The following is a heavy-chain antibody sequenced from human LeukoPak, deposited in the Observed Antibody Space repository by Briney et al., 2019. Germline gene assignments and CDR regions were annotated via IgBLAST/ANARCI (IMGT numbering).Heavy chain of an antibody. CDR1: GGSISSYY. CDR3: ARSPHKYSSGPNWFDP. V-gene: IGHV4-59*08. Sequence: PSETLSLTCTVSGGSISSYYWSWIRQPAGKGLEWIGYIYYSGSTNYNPSLKSRVTISVDTSKNQFSLKLSSVTAADTAVYYCARSPHKYSSGPNWFDPWGQGTLVTVSS. CDR2: IYYSGST. J-gene: IGHJ5*02. D-gene: IGHD6-19*01.